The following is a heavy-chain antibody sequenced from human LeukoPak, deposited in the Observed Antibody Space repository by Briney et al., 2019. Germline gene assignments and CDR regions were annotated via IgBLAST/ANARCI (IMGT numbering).Heavy chain of an antibody. D-gene: IGHD3-10*01. CDR1: GYSFTSYW. V-gene: IGHV5-51*01. CDR3: ARRGRGVTMVRGVLDAFDI. CDR2: IYPGDSDT. J-gene: IGHJ3*02. Sequence: GESLKISCKGSGYSFTSYWIGWVRQMPGKGLEGMGIIYPGDSDTRYSPSFQGQVTISADKSISTAYLQWSSLKASDTAMYYCARRGRGVTMVRGVLDAFDIWGQGTMVTVSS.